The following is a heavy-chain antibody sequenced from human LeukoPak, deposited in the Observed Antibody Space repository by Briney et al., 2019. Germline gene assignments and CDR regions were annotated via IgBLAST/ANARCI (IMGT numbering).Heavy chain of an antibody. D-gene: IGHD2-15*01. CDR2: IYYSGGT. V-gene: IGHV4-59*01. CDR1: GGSISSYY. J-gene: IGHJ5*02. Sequence: SETLSLTCTVSGGSISSYYWSWIRQPPGKGLEWIGYIYYSGGTNYNPSLKSRVTISVDTSKNQFSLKLSSVTAADTAVYYCARGGIAGYCSGGSCYSNWFDPWGQGTLVTVSS. CDR3: ARGGIAGYCSGGSCYSNWFDP.